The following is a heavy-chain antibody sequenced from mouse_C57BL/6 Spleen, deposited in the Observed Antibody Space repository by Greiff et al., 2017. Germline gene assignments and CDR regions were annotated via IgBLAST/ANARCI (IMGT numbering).Heavy chain of an antibody. CDR2: IYPRSGNT. CDR1: GYTFTSYG. CDR3: ARSTYYSNYEDYAMDY. V-gene: IGHV1-81*01. D-gene: IGHD2-5*01. J-gene: IGHJ4*01. Sequence: QVQLQQSGAELARPGASVKLSCKASGYTFTSYGISWVKQRTGQGLEWIGEIYPRSGNTYYNEKFKGKATLTADKSSSTAYMELRSLTSEDSAVYFCARSTYYSNYEDYAMDYWGQGTSVTVSS.